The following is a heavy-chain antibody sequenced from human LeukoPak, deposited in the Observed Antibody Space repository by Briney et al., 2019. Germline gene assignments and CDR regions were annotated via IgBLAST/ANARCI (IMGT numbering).Heavy chain of an antibody. CDR2: ISGSGGST. D-gene: IGHD6-19*01. J-gene: IGHJ4*02. CDR3: AKDSAVARRYYFDY. CDR1: GFTFGSYA. V-gene: IGHV3-23*01. Sequence: PGGSLTLSCAATGFTFGSYAMSWVRQAPGRGLEWVSAISGSGGSTYYADSVEGRFTISRDNSKNTLYLQMNSLRAEDTAVYYCAKDSAVARRYYFDYWGQGTLVTVSS.